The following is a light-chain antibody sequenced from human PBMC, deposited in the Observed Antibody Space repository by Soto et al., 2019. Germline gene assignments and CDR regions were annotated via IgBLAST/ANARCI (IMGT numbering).Light chain of an antibody. CDR1: QSVGSN. V-gene: IGKV3D-15*01. Sequence: EIVLTQSPGTLSLSPGERATLSCRASQSVGSNLAWYQQKAGQPPRRLIYGATTRDIGVPTWFSGSGSGTEFTLTISSLQSEDFAVYYCQQYNGWPITFGQGTRLEI. CDR3: QQYNGWPIT. CDR2: GAT. J-gene: IGKJ5*01.